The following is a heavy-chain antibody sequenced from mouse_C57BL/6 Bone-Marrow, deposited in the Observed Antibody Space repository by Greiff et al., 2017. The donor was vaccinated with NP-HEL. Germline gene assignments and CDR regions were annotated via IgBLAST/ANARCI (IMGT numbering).Heavy chain of an antibody. V-gene: IGHV1-26*01. D-gene: IGHD2-3*01. J-gene: IGHJ3*01. CDR3: ARQDDGYVAY. Sequence: EVQLQQSGPELVKPGASVKISCKASGYTFTDYYMNWVKQSHGKSLEWIGDINPNNGGTSYNQKFKGKATLTVDKSSSTAYMELRSLTSEDSAVYYCARQDDGYVAYWGQGTLVTVSA. CDR1: GYTFTDYY. CDR2: INPNNGGT.